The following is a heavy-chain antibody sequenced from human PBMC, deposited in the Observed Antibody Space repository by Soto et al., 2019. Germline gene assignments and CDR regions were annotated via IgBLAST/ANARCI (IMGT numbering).Heavy chain of an antibody. V-gene: IGHV4-61*01. CDR3: AFYTAGGGGDGD. J-gene: IGHJ4*02. CDR2: VQYGGRT. D-gene: IGHD2-2*02. Sequence: QVQLQESGPGLVKPSETLSLTCTVSGDSVNSANFHWSWIRQPPGRGLGWIGKVQYGGRTNCNSSLKSRVTTSIDTSENQFSLTLNSVTAAGTAVYFFAFYTAGGGGDGDWGQGTLVTVSS. CDR1: GDSVNSANFH.